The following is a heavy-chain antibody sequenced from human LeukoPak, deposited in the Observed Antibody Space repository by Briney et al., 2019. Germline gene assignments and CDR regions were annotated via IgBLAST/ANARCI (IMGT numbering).Heavy chain of an antibody. CDR2: TFYRSKWHY. CDR1: GDSVSSNTAA. CDR3: ARDPSDDQSLDH. J-gene: IGHJ4*02. V-gene: IGHV6-1*01. D-gene: IGHD3-3*01. Sequence: SQTPSLTCAISGDSVSSNTAAWYWIRQSPSRGLEWLGRTFYRSKWHYEYAVSVRSRITINVDTSKNQFSLQLNSVTPEATAVFYCARDPSDDQSLDHWGEGTLVTVSS.